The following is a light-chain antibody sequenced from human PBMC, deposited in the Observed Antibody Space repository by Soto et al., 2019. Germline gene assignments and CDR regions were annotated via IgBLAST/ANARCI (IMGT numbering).Light chain of an antibody. CDR3: QHHNAWPPVYT. J-gene: IGKJ2*01. CDR2: DAS. V-gene: IGKV3D-15*01. Sequence: EMVLTQSPATLSVSPGGRATLSCRASQSVSTNLAWYQQKPGQAPRLLIYDASTRATAIPARFSGSGSGTDFSLTISSLQSEDFAVYYCQHHNAWPPVYTFGQGTKLEIK. CDR1: QSVSTN.